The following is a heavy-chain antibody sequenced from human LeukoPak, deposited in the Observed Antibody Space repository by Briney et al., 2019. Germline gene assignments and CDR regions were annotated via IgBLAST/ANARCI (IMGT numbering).Heavy chain of an antibody. V-gene: IGHV3-23*01. CDR1: GFTFSGYA. CDR2: ISSSGSTT. CDR3: AELGITMIGGV. D-gene: IGHD3-10*02. Sequence: GGSLRLSCAASGFTFSGYAMSWVRQAPGQGLEWVSVISSSGSTTYYAASVKGRFTISRDNSKYTLYLQMNSLRAEATAVYYCAELGITMIGGVWGKGTTVTISS. J-gene: IGHJ6*04.